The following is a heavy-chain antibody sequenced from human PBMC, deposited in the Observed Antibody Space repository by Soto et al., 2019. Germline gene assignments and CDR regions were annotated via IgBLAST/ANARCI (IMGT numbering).Heavy chain of an antibody. CDR1: GLSLTNRRMG. CDR3: ARIQSEVRLWDFYYAMDV. J-gene: IGHJ6*02. CDR2: IFSNDEK. D-gene: IGHD3-16*01. Sequence: QVTLKESGPVLVKTTETLTLTCTVSGLSLTNRRMGVGGIRQSPGKALEWLAHIFSNDEKYYSTSLQRRLAISKDTSKSQVVLTMTNMDTVDTATYYCARIQSEVRLWDFYYAMDVWGQGTTVIVSS. V-gene: IGHV2-26*01.